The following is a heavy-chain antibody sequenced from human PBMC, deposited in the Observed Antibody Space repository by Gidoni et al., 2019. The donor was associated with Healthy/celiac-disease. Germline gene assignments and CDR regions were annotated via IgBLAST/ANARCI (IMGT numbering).Heavy chain of an antibody. CDR3: ATLDERIAAADY. V-gene: IGHV3-21*01. Sequence: EVQLVESGGGLVTPGGSLRLSCAASGFTFSSYSMNWVRQAPGKGLEWVSSISSSSSYIYYADSVKGRFTISRDNAKNSLYLQMNSLRAEDTAVYYCATLDERIAAADYWGQGTLVTVSS. J-gene: IGHJ4*02. D-gene: IGHD6-13*01. CDR1: GFTFSSYS. CDR2: ISSSSSYI.